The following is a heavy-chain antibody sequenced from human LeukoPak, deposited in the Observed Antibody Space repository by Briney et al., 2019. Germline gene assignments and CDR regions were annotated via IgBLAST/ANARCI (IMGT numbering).Heavy chain of an antibody. Sequence: PWGSLRLSCAASGFTFSNAWMSWVRQAPGKGLEWVGRIKSKTDGGTADYAGPVKGRFTISRDDSKNTLYLQMNSLKTEDTAVYYCTTQMATIAPFDYWGQGTLVTVSS. CDR3: TTQMATIAPFDY. CDR1: GFTFSNAW. CDR2: IKSKTDGGTA. V-gene: IGHV3-15*01. D-gene: IGHD5-24*01. J-gene: IGHJ4*02.